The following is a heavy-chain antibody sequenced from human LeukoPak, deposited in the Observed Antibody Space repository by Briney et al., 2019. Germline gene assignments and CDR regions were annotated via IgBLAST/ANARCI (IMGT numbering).Heavy chain of an antibody. J-gene: IGHJ4*02. CDR1: GFTFSSYG. CDR3: AKKEVAYDY. D-gene: IGHD5-12*01. V-gene: IGHV3-30*18. Sequence: GGALRLSCAAPGFTFSSYGMHWGRPAPGKGLGWGAVISYDGSNKYYADSVKGRFTISRDNSKNTLYLQMNSLRAEDTAVYYCAKKEVAYDYWGQGTLVTVSS. CDR2: ISYDGSNK.